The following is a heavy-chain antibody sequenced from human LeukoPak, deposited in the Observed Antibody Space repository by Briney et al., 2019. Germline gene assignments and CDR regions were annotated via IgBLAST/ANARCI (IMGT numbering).Heavy chain of an antibody. Sequence: PGGSLRLSCAASGFTFSSYSMNWVRQAPGKGLEWVSSISSSSSYIYYADSVKGRFTISRDNAKNSLYLQMNSLRAEDTAVYYCARVGCRGGSCYSDYWGQGTLVTVSS. CDR3: ARVGCRGGSCYSDY. CDR2: ISSSSSYI. CDR1: GFTFSSYS. D-gene: IGHD2-15*01. V-gene: IGHV3-21*01. J-gene: IGHJ4*02.